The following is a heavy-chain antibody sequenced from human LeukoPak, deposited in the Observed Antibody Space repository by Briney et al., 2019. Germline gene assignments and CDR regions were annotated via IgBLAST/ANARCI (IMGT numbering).Heavy chain of an antibody. CDR2: LSGSGGST. CDR1: GFTFSSHA. Sequence: PGGSLRLSCAASGFTFSSHAMNWVRQAPGKGLEWVSSLSGSGGSTVYADSVKGRFTISRDNSKNTLFLQMNSLRAEDTAVYYCAKQSGYSYASGYYFDFWGQGTLVTVSS. D-gene: IGHD5-18*01. V-gene: IGHV3-23*01. CDR3: AKQSGYSYASGYYFDF. J-gene: IGHJ4*02.